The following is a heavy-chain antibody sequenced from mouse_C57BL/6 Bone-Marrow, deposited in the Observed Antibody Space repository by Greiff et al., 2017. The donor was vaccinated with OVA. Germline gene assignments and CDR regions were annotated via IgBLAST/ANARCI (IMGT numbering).Heavy chain of an antibody. V-gene: IGHV1-55*01. Sequence: QVQLKQPGAELVKPGASVKMSCKASGYTFTSYWITWVKQRPGQGLEWIGDIYPGSGSTNYNEKFKSKATLTVDTSSSTAYMQLSSLTSEDSAVYYCANYYGGSPYYFDYWGQGTTLTVSS. CDR1: GYTFTSYW. CDR2: IYPGSGST. J-gene: IGHJ2*01. D-gene: IGHD1-1*01. CDR3: ANYYGGSPYYFDY.